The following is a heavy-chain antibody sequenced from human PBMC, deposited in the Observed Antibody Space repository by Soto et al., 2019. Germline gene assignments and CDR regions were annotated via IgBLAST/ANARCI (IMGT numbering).Heavy chain of an antibody. D-gene: IGHD2-2*01. Sequence: ASVKVYCKASGYTFTIYAMHWVRQAPGQRLEWMGWINAGNGNTKYSQKFQGRVTITRDTSASTAYMELSSLRSEDTAVYYCARNPRLSDVVPAATRGMDVWGQGTTVTVSS. J-gene: IGHJ6*02. V-gene: IGHV1-3*01. CDR3: ARNPRLSDVVPAATRGMDV. CDR2: INAGNGNT. CDR1: GYTFTIYA.